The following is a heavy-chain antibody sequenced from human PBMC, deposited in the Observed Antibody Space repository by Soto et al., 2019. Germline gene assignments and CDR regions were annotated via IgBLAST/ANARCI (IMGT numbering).Heavy chain of an antibody. Sequence: ASVKVSCTASGYTFTSYYMHWVRQAPGQGLEWMGIINPSGGSTSYAQKFQGRVTMTRDTSTSTVYMELSSLRSEDTAVYYCARVAARTAVGYWGQGTLVTVSS. V-gene: IGHV1-46*03. D-gene: IGHD2-21*02. CDR3: ARVAARTAVGY. CDR2: INPSGGST. J-gene: IGHJ4*02. CDR1: GYTFTSYY.